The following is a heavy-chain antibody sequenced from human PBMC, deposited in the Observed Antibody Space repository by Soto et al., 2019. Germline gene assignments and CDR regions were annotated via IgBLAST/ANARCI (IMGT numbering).Heavy chain of an antibody. CDR2: INAGNGNT. V-gene: IGHV1-3*01. CDR3: ARDHKGGRWSFDP. D-gene: IGHD2-15*01. Sequence: QVQLVQSGAEVKKPGASVKVSCKASGYTFTSYAMHWVRQAPGQRLEWMGWINAGNGNTKYSQKFQGRVTITRDTSASTAYMELSSLRSEDTAVYYCARDHKGGRWSFDPWGQGTLVTVSS. CDR1: GYTFTSYA. J-gene: IGHJ5*02.